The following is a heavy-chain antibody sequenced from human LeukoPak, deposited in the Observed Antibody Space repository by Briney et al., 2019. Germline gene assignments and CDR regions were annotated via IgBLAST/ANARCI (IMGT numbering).Heavy chain of an antibody. J-gene: IGHJ4*02. Sequence: ASLKVSCKAAGYTFTGYYMHWVRQAPGQGLECMGWINPNSGGTNYAPKFQGRVTMTRDTSISTAYMELSRLRSDDTAVYYCARVSTGGYSSSAYWGQGTLVTVSS. CDR1: GYTFTGYY. CDR2: INPNSGGT. CDR3: ARVSTGGYSSSAY. V-gene: IGHV1-2*02. D-gene: IGHD6-6*01.